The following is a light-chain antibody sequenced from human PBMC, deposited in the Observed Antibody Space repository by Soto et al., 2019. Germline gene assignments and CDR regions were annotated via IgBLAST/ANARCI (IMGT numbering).Light chain of an antibody. CDR1: QSIGTG. J-gene: IGKJ1*01. CDR2: DAS. V-gene: IGKV1-5*01. Sequence: DIQVTQSPSTLSASVGDRVTITCGASQSIGTGLAWYQQKPGKAPKLLIFDASTLESGVPSRFSGSGSGTEFTLTISSLQPDDFATYYCQQYSDSSGAFGQGTRVEIK. CDR3: QQYSDSSGA.